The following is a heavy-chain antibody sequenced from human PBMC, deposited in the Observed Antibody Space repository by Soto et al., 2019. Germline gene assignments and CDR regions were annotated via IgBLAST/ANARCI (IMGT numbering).Heavy chain of an antibody. CDR2: IIPIFGTA. V-gene: IGHV1-69*01. CDR3: ATSQEPPVHYDSSGYYPDC. J-gene: IGHJ4*02. CDR1: GGTFSSYA. Sequence: QVQLVQSGAEVKKPGSSVKVSCKASGGTFSSYAISWVRQAPGQGLEWMGGIIPIFGTANYAQKFQGRVTITADESTSTAYMELSSLRSEDTAVYYCATSQEPPVHYDSSGYYPDCWGQGTLVTVSS. D-gene: IGHD3-22*01.